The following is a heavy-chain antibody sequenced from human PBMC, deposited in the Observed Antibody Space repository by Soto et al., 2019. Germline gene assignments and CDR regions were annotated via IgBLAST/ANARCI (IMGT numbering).Heavy chain of an antibody. V-gene: IGHV1-18*01. Sequence: QVQLVQSGAEVKKPGASVKVSCKASGYTFTNYGISWVRQAPGQGLEWMGWINTYNGNTNHAQKLQGRVTMTTDTSTNTXXMELRSLRSDDTAVYYCARGVGSGTYYNQDNWFDPWGQGTLVTVSS. D-gene: IGHD3-10*01. CDR3: ARGVGSGTYYNQDNWFDP. J-gene: IGHJ5*02. CDR2: INTYNGNT. CDR1: GYTFTNYG.